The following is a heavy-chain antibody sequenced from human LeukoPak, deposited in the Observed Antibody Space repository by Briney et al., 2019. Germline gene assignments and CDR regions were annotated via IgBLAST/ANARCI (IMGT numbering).Heavy chain of an antibody. CDR2: ISGSGGST. CDR3: ARESSDWFSDAFDI. J-gene: IGHJ3*02. Sequence: GGSLRLSCAASGFTFSSYGMSWVRQAPGKGLEWVSAISGSGGSTYYADSVKGRFTISRDNSKSTLSLQMNSLRAEDTAIYYCARESSDWFSDAFDIWGQGTVVTVSS. V-gene: IGHV3-23*01. D-gene: IGHD6-19*01. CDR1: GFTFSSYG.